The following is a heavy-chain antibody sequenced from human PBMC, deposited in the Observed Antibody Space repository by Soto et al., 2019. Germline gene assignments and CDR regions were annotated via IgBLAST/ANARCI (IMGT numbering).Heavy chain of an antibody. Sequence: LSLTCTVSGTSISSYYWSLIRQPPGNGLEWIANTHYSGTTNYNPSLASRVTLSVDTSKNQFSLKMTSVTAADRAMYFCARYNSYAIDYWGRGTLVTVSS. CDR3: ARYNSYAIDY. CDR1: GTSISSYY. V-gene: IGHV4-59*01. D-gene: IGHD2-8*01. CDR2: THYSGTT. J-gene: IGHJ4*02.